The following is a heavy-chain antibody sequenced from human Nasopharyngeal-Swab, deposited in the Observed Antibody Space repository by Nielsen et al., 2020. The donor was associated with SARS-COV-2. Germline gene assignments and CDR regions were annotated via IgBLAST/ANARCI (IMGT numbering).Heavy chain of an antibody. V-gene: IGHV3-48*03. J-gene: IGHJ6*02. CDR2: ISSGGNTI. Sequence: GGSLRLSCAASGFAYSSYEMNWVRQAPGKGLEWVSYISSGGNTIKYADSVKGRFTISRDNAKSSLYLQMNSLRAEDTALYYCAKDFNVDTAMVTYYYGMDVWGQGTTVTVSS. CDR1: GFAYSSYE. D-gene: IGHD5-18*01. CDR3: AKDFNVDTAMVTYYYGMDV.